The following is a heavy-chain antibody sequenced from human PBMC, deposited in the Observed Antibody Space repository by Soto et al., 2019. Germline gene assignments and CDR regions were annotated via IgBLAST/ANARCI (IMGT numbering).Heavy chain of an antibody. CDR1: GGSISSGGYY. CDR2: IYYSGST. V-gene: IGHV4-31*03. Sequence: SETLSLTCTVSGGSISSGGYYWSWIRQHPGKGLEWIGYIYYSGSTYYNPSLKSRVTMSVDTSNNQFSLKLSSVTAADTAVYYCARLTRGYSYAFDYWGRGALVTVSS. J-gene: IGHJ4*02. CDR3: ARLTRGYSYAFDY. D-gene: IGHD5-18*01.